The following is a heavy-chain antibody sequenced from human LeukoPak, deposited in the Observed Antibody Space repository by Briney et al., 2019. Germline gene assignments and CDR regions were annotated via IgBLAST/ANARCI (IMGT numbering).Heavy chain of an antibody. J-gene: IGHJ4*02. V-gene: IGHV1-69*04. CDR2: IVPILGTA. D-gene: IGHD6-19*01. Sequence: SVTVSCKASGGTFSTYAISWVRQAPGQGLEWVGRIVPILGTANYAQNFQGRVTITADRSTTTAYMELSSLRSEDTGVYYCARVTQGSSLPYYFDYWGQGTLVTVSS. CDR1: GGTFSTYA. CDR3: ARVTQGSSLPYYFDY.